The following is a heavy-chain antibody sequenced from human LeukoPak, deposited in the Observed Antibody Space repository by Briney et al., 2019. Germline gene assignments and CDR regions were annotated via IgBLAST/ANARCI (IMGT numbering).Heavy chain of an antibody. V-gene: IGHV3-30*18. CDR2: ISYDGSNK. CDR1: GFTFNFYD. CDR3: AKEEGLRLGELSSD. J-gene: IGHJ4*02. Sequence: PGGSLRLSCAASGFTFNFYDMHWVRQAPGKGLEWVAVISYDGSNKYYADSVKGRFTISRDNSKNTLYLQMNSLRAEDTAVYYCAKEEGLRLGELSSDWGQGTLVTVSS. D-gene: IGHD3-16*02.